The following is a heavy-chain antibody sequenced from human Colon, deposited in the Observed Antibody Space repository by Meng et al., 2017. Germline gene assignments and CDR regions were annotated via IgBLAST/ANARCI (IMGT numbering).Heavy chain of an antibody. J-gene: IGHJ4*02. CDR3: ARGHNYGVY. Sequence: VELVGSGGGLVPPGGSLRVSCAASGFTFGSYPMQWVRQAPGMGLEWVALISDDGSNKYDADSVKGRFTISRDNSKNTLFLQMNSLRPEDTAVYYCARGHNYGVYWGQGTLVTVSS. CDR2: ISDDGSNK. CDR1: GFTFGSYP. D-gene: IGHD4/OR15-4a*01. V-gene: IGHV3-30*17.